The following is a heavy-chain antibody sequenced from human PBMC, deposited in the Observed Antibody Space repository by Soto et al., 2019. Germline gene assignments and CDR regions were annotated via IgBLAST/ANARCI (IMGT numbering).Heavy chain of an antibody. D-gene: IGHD3-3*01. CDR3: AKDLEIFGVVSPPWFDP. CDR2: ISYDGSNK. J-gene: IGHJ5*02. Sequence: GGSLRLSCAASGFTFSSYGMHWVRQAPGKGLEWVAVISYDGSNKYYADSVKGRFTISRDNSKNTLYLQMNSLRAEDTAVYYCAKDLEIFGVVSPPWFDPWGQGTLVTVSS. V-gene: IGHV3-30*18. CDR1: GFTFSSYG.